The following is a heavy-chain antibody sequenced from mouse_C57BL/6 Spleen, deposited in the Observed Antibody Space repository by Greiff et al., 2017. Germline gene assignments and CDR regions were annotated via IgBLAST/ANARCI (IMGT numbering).Heavy chain of an antibody. Sequence: EVHLVESGEGLVKPGGSLKLSCAASGFTFSSYAMSWVRQTPEQRLEWVAYISRGGDYIYYADTVKGRFTISRDNARNTLYLQMSSLKSEDTAMYYWTRGADGSSYDYWGQGTTLTVSS. CDR1: GFTFSSYA. V-gene: IGHV5-9-1*02. J-gene: IGHJ2*01. CDR3: TRGADGSSYDY. D-gene: IGHD1-1*01. CDR2: ISRGGDYI.